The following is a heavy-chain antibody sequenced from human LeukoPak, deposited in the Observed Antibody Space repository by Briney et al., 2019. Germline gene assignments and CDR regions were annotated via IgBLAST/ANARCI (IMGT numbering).Heavy chain of an antibody. CDR1: GGTFSSYA. V-gene: IGHV1-69*13. J-gene: IGHJ4*02. D-gene: IGHD3-10*01. CDR3: ARVSGSGSYYKDY. Sequence: GASVKVSCKASGGTFSSYAISWVRQAPGQGLEEMGGIIPIFGTANYAQKFQGRVTITADESTSTAYMELSSLRSEDTAVYYWARVSGSGSYYKDYWGQGTLVTVSS. CDR2: IIPIFGTA.